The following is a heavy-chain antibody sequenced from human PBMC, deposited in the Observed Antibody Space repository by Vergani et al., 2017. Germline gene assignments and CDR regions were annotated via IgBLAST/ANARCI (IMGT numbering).Heavy chain of an antibody. CDR3: ARLVRGVMYYYGMDV. D-gene: IGHD3-10*01. J-gene: IGHJ6*02. CDR2: ISYDGSNK. CDR1: GFTFSSYA. Sequence: QVQLVESGGGVVQPGRSLRLSCAASGFTFSSYAMHWVRQAPGKGLEWVAVISYDGSNKYYADSVKGRFTISRDNSKNTLYLQMNSLRAEDTAVYYCARLVRGVMYYYGMDVWGQGTTVTVSS. V-gene: IGHV3-30-3*01.